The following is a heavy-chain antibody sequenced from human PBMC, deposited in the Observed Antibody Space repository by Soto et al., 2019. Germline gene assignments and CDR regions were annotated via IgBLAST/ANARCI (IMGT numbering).Heavy chain of an antibody. J-gene: IGHJ4*02. CDR2: IDGAGGSL. V-gene: IGHV3-9*01. Sequence: ETQLVESGGGLVQPGRSLRLACRNSGFIFNNYAMNWVRQAPGKGLEWVAGIDGAGGSLDYSDSVKGRFTISRDNAENPLFLQMESLRADDTAVYYCAMSTGSFHADFDFWGQGTQVTVSS. CDR1: GFIFNNYA. D-gene: IGHD1-26*01. CDR3: AMSTGSFHADFDF.